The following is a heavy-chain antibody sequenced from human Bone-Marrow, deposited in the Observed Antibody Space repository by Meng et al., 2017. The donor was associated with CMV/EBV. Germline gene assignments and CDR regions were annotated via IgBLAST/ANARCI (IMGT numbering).Heavy chain of an antibody. CDR3: ARREVRFLEWLSPSRGGKYV. J-gene: IGHJ6*02. Sequence: GESLKISCAASGFIFSSYEMNWVRQAPGKGLEWVSYISSSGSTIYYADSVKGRFTISRDNAKNSLYLQMNSLRAEDTAVYYCARREVRFLEWLSPSRGGKYVWGQGTTVTVSS. CDR1: GFIFSSYE. CDR2: ISSSGSTI. V-gene: IGHV3-48*03. D-gene: IGHD3-3*01.